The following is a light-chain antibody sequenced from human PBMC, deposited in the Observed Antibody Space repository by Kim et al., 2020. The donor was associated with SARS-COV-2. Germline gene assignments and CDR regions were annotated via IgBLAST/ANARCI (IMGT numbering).Light chain of an antibody. CDR2: VNSDGSH. Sequence: ASVKLTCMLSSGHSSYAIAWHQQQPEKGPRYLMKVNSDGSHSKGDGIPDRFSGSSSGAERYLTISSLQSEDEADYYCQTWGTGIRVFGGGTKLTVL. CDR3: QTWGTGIRV. V-gene: IGLV4-69*01. CDR1: SGHSSYA. J-gene: IGLJ3*02.